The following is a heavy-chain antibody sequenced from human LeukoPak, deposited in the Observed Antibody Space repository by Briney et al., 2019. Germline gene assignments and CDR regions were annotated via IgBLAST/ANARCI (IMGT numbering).Heavy chain of an antibody. CDR3: ARSHTSGWYPGGDY. CDR1: GFTFSSSN. Sequence: GGSLRLSCAASGFTFSSSNMKWVRQAPGKGLEWVSSISSTGSHTYYADSLKGRFTISRDNARNSLYLQMNSLRVEDTAVYYCARSHTSGWYPGGDYWGQGTLVTVSS. D-gene: IGHD6-19*01. J-gene: IGHJ4*02. V-gene: IGHV3-21*01. CDR2: ISSTGSHT.